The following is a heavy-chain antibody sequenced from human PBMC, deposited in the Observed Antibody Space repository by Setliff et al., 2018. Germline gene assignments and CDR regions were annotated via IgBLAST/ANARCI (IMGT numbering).Heavy chain of an antibody. D-gene: IGHD1-26*01. J-gene: IGHJ3*02. CDR1: GFTLTSYP. CDR3: ARRMWELRSDAFDI. CDR2: INPDNGNR. Sequence: ASVKVSCKASGFTLTSYPIHWVRQAPGQRLEWMGWINPDNGNRKYSQRFQGRVTITRDTSASTVFLELSTLRSEVTAVYYCARRMWELRSDAFDIWGQGTMVTVSS. V-gene: IGHV1-3*01.